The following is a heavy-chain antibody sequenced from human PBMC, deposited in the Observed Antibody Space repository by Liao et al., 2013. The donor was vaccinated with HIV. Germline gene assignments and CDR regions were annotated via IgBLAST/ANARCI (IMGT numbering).Heavy chain of an antibody. D-gene: IGHD4-17*01. Sequence: QVQLQESGPGLAKPSETLSLTCTVSGGSISTYYWSWIRQPPGKGLEWIGYIYYRGSTNYNPSLKSRVTISVDTSKNQFSLKLSSVTAADTAVYYCARGGRRDYYSRSDYYYYYMDVWGKGTTVTVSS. CDR3: ARGGRRDYYSRSDYYYYYMDV. CDR2: IYYRGST. CDR1: GGSISTYY. V-gene: IGHV4-59*01. J-gene: IGHJ6*03.